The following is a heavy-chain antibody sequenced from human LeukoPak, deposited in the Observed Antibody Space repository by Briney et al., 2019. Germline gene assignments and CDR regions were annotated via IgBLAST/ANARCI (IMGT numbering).Heavy chain of an antibody. Sequence: PGGSLRLSCAASGFTFSGCALSWVRQAPGKGLEWVAGISGDGAKTYYADSVKAWFTISRDNSKNTLFLQMDRLRAEDTAVYYCARRVQPNAGPFDSWGQGTLASVS. J-gene: IGHJ4*02. CDR2: ISGDGAKT. V-gene: IGHV3-23*01. CDR3: ARRVQPNAGPFDS. D-gene: IGHD3-10*01. CDR1: GFTFSGCA.